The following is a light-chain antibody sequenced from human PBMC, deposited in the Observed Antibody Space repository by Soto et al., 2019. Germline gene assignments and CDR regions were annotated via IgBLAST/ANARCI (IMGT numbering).Light chain of an antibody. CDR2: STS. Sequence: ELVLTQSPATLSLSPGERATLSCRASQSIVSYLAWYQQKPGQAPRLLIYSTSNRATGIPARFSGSGSGTDFTLTISSLETEDFALYYCQQRSSWPFTFGPGTRVDVK. CDR3: QQRSSWPFT. J-gene: IGKJ3*01. V-gene: IGKV3-11*01. CDR1: QSIVSY.